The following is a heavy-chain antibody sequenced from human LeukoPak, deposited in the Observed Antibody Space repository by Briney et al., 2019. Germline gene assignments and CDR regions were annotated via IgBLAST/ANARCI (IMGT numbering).Heavy chain of an antibody. V-gene: IGHV3-23*01. CDR1: GFTFSSYA. CDR3: AKGRFLEWLLLDY. CDR2: ISGSGGST. D-gene: IGHD3-3*01. J-gene: IGHJ4*02. Sequence: GGSLRLSCAASGFTFSSYAMSWVRQAPGKGLEWVSAISGSGGSTYYADSVKGRFTLSRDNSKNTLYLQMNSLRAEDTAVYYCAKGRFLEWLLLDYWGQGTLVTVSS.